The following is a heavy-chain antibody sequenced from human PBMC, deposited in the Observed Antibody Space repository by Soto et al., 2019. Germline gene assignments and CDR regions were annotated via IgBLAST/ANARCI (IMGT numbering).Heavy chain of an antibody. CDR3: STRAYDTNGYYRFDT. J-gene: IGHJ5*02. V-gene: IGHV4-34*01. D-gene: IGHD3-22*01. CDR1: GGSFSGHS. CDR2: INHSGRV. Sequence: LSLTCAVYGGSFSGHSWTWIRQSPGKGLEWIGDINHSGRVNYSPSLKSRVTISLDTSKNQFSLTLSAVTAADTAMYYCSTRAYDTNGYYRFDTWGQGTLVTVSS.